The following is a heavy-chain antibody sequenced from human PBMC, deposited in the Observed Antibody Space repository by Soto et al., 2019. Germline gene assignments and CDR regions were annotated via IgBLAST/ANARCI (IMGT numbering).Heavy chain of an antibody. CDR2: IYYSGST. Sequence: PSETLSLTCTVSGGSISSYYWSWIRQPPGKGLEWIGYIYYSGSTNYNPSLMSRVTISVDTSKNQFSLKLSSVTAADTAVYYCARYKKEVRGVIISFYYGMDVWGQGTTVTVSS. J-gene: IGHJ6*02. D-gene: IGHD3-10*01. CDR1: GGSISSYY. V-gene: IGHV4-59*01. CDR3: ARYKKEVRGVIISFYYGMDV.